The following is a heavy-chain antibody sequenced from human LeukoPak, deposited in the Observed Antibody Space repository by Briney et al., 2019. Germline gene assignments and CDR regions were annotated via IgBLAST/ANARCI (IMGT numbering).Heavy chain of an antibody. D-gene: IGHD6-13*01. V-gene: IGHV4-61*08. J-gene: IGHJ5*02. CDR2: INHSGST. Sequence: SETLSLTCTVSGGSINSGDYYWSWIRQPPGKGLEWIGEINHSGSTNYNPSLKSRVTISVDTSKNQFSLKLSSVTAADTAVYYCARGVPQLVRMGGSWFDPWGQGTLVTVSS. CDR3: ARGVPQLVRMGGSWFDP. CDR1: GGSINSGDYY.